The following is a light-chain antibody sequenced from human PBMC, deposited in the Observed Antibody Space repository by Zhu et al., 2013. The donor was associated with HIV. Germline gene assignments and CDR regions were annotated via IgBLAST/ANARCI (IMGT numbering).Light chain of an antibody. Sequence: DIQMTQSPSSLSASVGDRVTITCRASQAIANYLSWFQQKPGKAPKSLIFAASDLQSGVPSRFSGSGSGTDFTLTISSLQPEDFATYYCQQYHTFPYTFGQGTKLEIK. J-gene: IGKJ2*01. CDR2: AAS. CDR3: QQYHTFPYT. CDR1: QAIANY. V-gene: IGKV1-16*01.